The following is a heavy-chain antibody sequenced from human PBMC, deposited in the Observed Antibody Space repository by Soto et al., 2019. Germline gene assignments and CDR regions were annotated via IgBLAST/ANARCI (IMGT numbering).Heavy chain of an antibody. Sequence: GASVKVSCKASGYTFTGYYMHWVRQAPGQGLEWMGWINPNSGGTNYAQKFQGRVTMTRDTSISTAYMELSRLRSDDTAVYYCAREAVDRTPDLGYGMDVWGQGTTVTVSS. J-gene: IGHJ6*02. CDR2: INPNSGGT. D-gene: IGHD6-19*01. CDR3: AREAVDRTPDLGYGMDV. V-gene: IGHV1-2*02. CDR1: GYTFTGYY.